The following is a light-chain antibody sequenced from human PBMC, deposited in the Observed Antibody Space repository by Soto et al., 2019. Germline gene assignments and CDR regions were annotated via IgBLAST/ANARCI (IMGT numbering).Light chain of an antibody. CDR3: SSYTTSGTLV. CDR2: DVS. Sequence: QSALTQSASVSGSPGQSIIISCTGTSSDVGSYNYVSRYQHHPGKAPKFMIYDVSNRPSGVSNRFSGSKSGNTASLTISGLQAEDEADYYCSSYTTSGTLVFGSGTKLTVL. CDR1: SSDVGSYNY. J-gene: IGLJ1*01. V-gene: IGLV2-14*03.